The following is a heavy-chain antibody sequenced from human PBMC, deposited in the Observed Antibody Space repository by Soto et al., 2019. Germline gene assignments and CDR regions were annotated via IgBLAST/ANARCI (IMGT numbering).Heavy chain of an antibody. V-gene: IGHV1-3*01. CDR3: ARDLGGWPEY. CDR2: INAGNGNT. D-gene: IGHD6-19*01. CDR1: GYTFTSYA. J-gene: IGHJ4*02. Sequence: QVQLVQSGAEVKKPGASVKVSCKASGYTFTSYAIHWVRQAPGQRLEWMGWINAGNGNTKYSQKFQDRVTITRDTSASPAYMELSSLRSEDTAGYYCARDLGGWPEYWGQGTLVNVSS.